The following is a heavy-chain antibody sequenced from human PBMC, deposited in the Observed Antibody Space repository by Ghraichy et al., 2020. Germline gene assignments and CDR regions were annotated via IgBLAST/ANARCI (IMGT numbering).Heavy chain of an antibody. D-gene: IGHD4-17*01. Sequence: GGSLRLSCAASGFSVSGNYMSWVRQAPGKGLEWVSVIYSGGSTYYADSVKGRFTISRDNSKNTLYLQMNSLRAEDTAVFYCARGRVGSVTSLDSWGQGTLVTVSS. CDR2: IYSGGST. CDR1: GFSVSGNY. CDR3: ARGRVGSVTSLDS. V-gene: IGHV3-53*01. J-gene: IGHJ4*02.